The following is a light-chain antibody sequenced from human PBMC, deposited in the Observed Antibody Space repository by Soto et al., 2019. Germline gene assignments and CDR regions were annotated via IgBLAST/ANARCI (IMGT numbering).Light chain of an antibody. CDR3: ATWDDTLRGWV. CDR1: YSNIGSNT. Sequence: QSALTQPPSASGTPGQGVVISCSGTYSNIGSNTVKWYRQVPGSAPKFLIYSNNERPSGVPDRFSGSKSGTSASLAISGLQSEDGADYYCATWDDTLRGWVFGGGTKVTVL. J-gene: IGLJ3*02. V-gene: IGLV1-44*01. CDR2: SNN.